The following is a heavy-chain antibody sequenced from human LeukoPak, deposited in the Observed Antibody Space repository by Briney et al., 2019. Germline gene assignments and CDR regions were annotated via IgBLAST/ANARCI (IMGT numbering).Heavy chain of an antibody. J-gene: IGHJ4*02. CDR3: ARDLAYSRLDY. D-gene: IGHD5-18*01. V-gene: IGHV3-7*01. CDR1: GFTFSSYW. Sequence: GGSLRLSCAASGFTFSSYWMSWVRQAPGRGLEWVANIEQDGSEKYYVDSVKGRFTISRDNAENSLYLQMNSLRVEDTAFYYCARDLAYSRLDYWGQGMLVTVSS. CDR2: IEQDGSEK.